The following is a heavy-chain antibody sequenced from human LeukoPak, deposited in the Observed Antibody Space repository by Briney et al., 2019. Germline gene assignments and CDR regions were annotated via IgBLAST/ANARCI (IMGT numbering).Heavy chain of an antibody. Sequence: GGSLRLSCAASGFTFSSYSMNWVRQAPGKGLEWVSSISSSSSYIYYADSVKGRLTISRDNAKNSLYLQMNSLRAEDTAVYYCARDGIAAADYWGQGTLVTVSS. J-gene: IGHJ4*02. CDR2: ISSSSSYI. CDR1: GFTFSSYS. D-gene: IGHD6-13*01. CDR3: ARDGIAAADY. V-gene: IGHV3-21*01.